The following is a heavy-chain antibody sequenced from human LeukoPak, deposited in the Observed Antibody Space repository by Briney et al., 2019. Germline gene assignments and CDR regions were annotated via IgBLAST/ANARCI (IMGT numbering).Heavy chain of an antibody. J-gene: IGHJ5*02. Sequence: PSETLSLTCTVSGGSISSYYWSWIRQPAGKGLEWIGRIYTSGSTNYNPSLKSRVTMSVDTPKNQFSLKLSSVTAADTAVYYCARDGVRGLTFNWFDPWGQGTLVTVSS. D-gene: IGHD3-10*01. CDR3: ARDGVRGLTFNWFDP. CDR1: GGSISSYY. CDR2: IYTSGST. V-gene: IGHV4-4*07.